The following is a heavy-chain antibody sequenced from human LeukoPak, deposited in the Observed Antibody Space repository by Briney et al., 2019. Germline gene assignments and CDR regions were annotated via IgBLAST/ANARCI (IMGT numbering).Heavy chain of an antibody. V-gene: IGHV3-66*01. Sequence: PGGSLRLSCAASGFTFSSYAMSWVRQAPGKGLEWVSIIYSGGSTYYADSVRGRFTISRDNFKNTLYLLMNSLRAEDTAVYYCATSGWWGYFDYWGQGTLVTVSS. J-gene: IGHJ4*02. D-gene: IGHD6-19*01. CDR2: IYSGGST. CDR1: GFTFSSYA. CDR3: ATSGWWGYFDY.